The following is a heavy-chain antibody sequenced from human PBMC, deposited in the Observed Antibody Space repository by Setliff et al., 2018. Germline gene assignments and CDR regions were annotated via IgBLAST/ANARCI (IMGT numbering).Heavy chain of an antibody. CDR3: ARASRYGTIRYRGDYYMDV. CDR2: INTNTGNP. Sequence: ASVKVSCKASGYTFTNYAMSWMRQAPGQGPEWMGWINTNTGNPSYAQGFTGRFVFSLDTSVSTAYLQISSLKADDTAVYYCARASRYGTIRYRGDYYMDVWGKGTTVTV. J-gene: IGHJ6*03. CDR1: GYTFTNYA. V-gene: IGHV7-4-1*02. D-gene: IGHD5-12*01.